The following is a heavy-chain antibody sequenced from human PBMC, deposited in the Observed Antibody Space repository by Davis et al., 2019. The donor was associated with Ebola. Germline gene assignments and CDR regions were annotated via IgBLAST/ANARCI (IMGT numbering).Heavy chain of an antibody. CDR2: ISYDGSNK. J-gene: IGHJ6*02. D-gene: IGHD3-22*01. Sequence: GGSLRLSCAASGFTFSSYGMHWVRQAPGKGLEWVAVISYDGSNKYYADSVKGRFTISRDNSKNTLYLQMSSLRAEDTAVYYCVMGDYYDSSGFYYYYGMDVWGQGTTVTVSS. CDR1: GFTFSSYG. V-gene: IGHV3-30*03. CDR3: VMGDYYDSSGFYYYYGMDV.